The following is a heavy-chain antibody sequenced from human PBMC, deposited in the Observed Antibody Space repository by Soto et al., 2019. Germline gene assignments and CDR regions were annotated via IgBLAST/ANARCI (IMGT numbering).Heavy chain of an antibody. V-gene: IGHV3-30*03. Sequence: WWSLRLSCAASVFSFSSYGMEWFRLAPGKGLEWVAATTYDGGTKHYVDSVKGRFTISRDNSKNTLYLQMNSLRVEDTATYYCAGALENPYFYYGLNVWGQGTTVTVSS. D-gene: IGHD1-1*01. CDR2: TTYDGGTK. J-gene: IGHJ6*02. CDR3: AGALENPYFYYGLNV. CDR1: VFSFSSYG.